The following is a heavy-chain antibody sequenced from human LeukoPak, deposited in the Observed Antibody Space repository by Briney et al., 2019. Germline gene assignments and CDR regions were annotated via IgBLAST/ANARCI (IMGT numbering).Heavy chain of an antibody. CDR1: GFTFSSYW. CDR3: AREYCSGGRCQYYFDY. Sequence: GGSLRLSCAASGFTFSSYWMSWVRQAPGKGLEWVANIKQDGSEKYYVDSVKGRFTISRDNSKDTLYLQMGSLRAEDMAVYYCAREYCSGGRCQYYFDYWGQGTLVTVSS. V-gene: IGHV3-7*01. D-gene: IGHD2-15*01. J-gene: IGHJ4*02. CDR2: IKQDGSEK.